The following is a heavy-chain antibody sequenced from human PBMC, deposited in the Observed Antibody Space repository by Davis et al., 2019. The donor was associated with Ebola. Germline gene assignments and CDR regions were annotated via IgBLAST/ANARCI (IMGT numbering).Heavy chain of an antibody. Sequence: AASVQVSCKASGYTFTSYGISWVRQAPGQGLEWMGWISAYNGNTNYAQKLQGRVTMTTDTSTSTAYMELRSLRSDDTAVYYCARADPYSANDAFDIWGQGTMVTVSS. CDR1: GYTFTSYG. J-gene: IGHJ3*02. D-gene: IGHD1-26*01. CDR2: ISAYNGNT. V-gene: IGHV1-18*01. CDR3: ARADPYSANDAFDI.